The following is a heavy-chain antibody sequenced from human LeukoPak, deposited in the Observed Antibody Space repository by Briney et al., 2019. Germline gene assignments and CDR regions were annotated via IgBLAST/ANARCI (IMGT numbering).Heavy chain of an antibody. CDR2: IYYSGST. CDR1: GGSISSYY. CDR3: ASIIQATYYYGMDV. Sequence: SETLSLTCTVSGGSISSYYWSWIRQPPGKGLEWIGYIYYSGSTNYNPSLKSRVTISVDTSKNQFSLKLSSVTAADTAVYYCASIIQATYYYGMDVWGQGTTVTVSS. D-gene: IGHD5-18*01. J-gene: IGHJ6*02. V-gene: IGHV4-59*12.